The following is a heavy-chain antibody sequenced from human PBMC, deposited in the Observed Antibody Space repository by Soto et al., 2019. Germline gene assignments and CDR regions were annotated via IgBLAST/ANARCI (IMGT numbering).Heavy chain of an antibody. Sequence: GSLRLSCATSGFTFTDYWMNWVRQAPGKGLEWVASIRQDGTERSYVDSVKGRFTISRDNAKNSLYLQLHSLRAEDTAVYYCARDGVMPGLYFDLWGQGTLVTVSS. D-gene: IGHD2-21*01. J-gene: IGHJ4*02. CDR2: IRQDGTER. V-gene: IGHV3-7*01. CDR3: ARDGVMPGLYFDL. CDR1: GFTFTDYW.